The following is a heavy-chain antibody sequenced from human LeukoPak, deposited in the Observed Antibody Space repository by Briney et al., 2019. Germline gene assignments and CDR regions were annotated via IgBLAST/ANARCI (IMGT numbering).Heavy chain of an antibody. CDR2: INHSGST. CDR3: ARAGYCSGGSCYRRLHWFDP. Sequence: SETLSLTCAVYGGSFSGYYWSWIRQPPGKGLEWIGEINHSGSTNYNPSLKSRVTISVDTSKNRFSLKLSSVTAADTAVYYCARAGYCSGGSCYRRLHWFDPWGQGTLVTVSS. V-gene: IGHV4-34*01. D-gene: IGHD2-15*01. J-gene: IGHJ5*02. CDR1: GGSFSGYY.